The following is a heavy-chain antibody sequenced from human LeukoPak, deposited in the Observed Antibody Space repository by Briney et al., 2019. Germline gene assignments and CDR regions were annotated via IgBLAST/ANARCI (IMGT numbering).Heavy chain of an antibody. CDR2: IYWSSSGT. CDR1: GFNSEDHA. J-gene: IGHJ4*02. CDR3: GRDLGGRSGY. V-gene: IGHV3-9*02. Sequence: PGGSLRLSCVVSGFNSEDHAMHWVRQAPGKGLEWVSGIYWSSSGTGYADSVKGRFTVSRDNAKNTLYLQMNSLRAEDTAVYYCGRDLGGRSGYWGQGTLVTVSS. D-gene: IGHD1-26*01.